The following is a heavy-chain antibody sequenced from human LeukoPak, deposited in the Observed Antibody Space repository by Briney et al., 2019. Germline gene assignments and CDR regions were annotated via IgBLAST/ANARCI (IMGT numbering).Heavy chain of an antibody. CDR2: IRSSGSTI. V-gene: IGHV3-48*04. CDR3: ARDFGRWFLDY. D-gene: IGHD4-23*01. J-gene: IGHJ4*02. CDR1: GFTFSSYS. Sequence: GGSLRLSCAASGFTFSSYSMNWVRQAPGKGLEWISYIRSSGSTIYYADSVKGRFTISRDNAKNSLYLQMNSLRAEDTAVYYCARDFGRWFLDYWGQGTLVTVSS.